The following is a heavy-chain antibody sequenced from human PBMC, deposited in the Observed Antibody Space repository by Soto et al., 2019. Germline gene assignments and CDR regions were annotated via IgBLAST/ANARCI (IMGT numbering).Heavy chain of an antibody. D-gene: IGHD1-26*01. Sequence: EVQLVEPGGCLIQPGGSLRLSCAASGFTVISNYMSCVRQAPGQGLEWVSVIYSGGSTYYADSVKGRFTIYRDNSTNTLYLQMNSLRAEATAVYYCARDRALGGYYGMDVWGQGTTGTVSS. V-gene: IGHV3-53*01. CDR3: ARDRALGGYYGMDV. CDR1: GFTVISNY. CDR2: IYSGGST. J-gene: IGHJ6*02.